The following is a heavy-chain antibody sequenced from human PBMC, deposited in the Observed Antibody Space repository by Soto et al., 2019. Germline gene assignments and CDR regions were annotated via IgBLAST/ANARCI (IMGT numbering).Heavy chain of an antibody. V-gene: IGHV4-39*01. J-gene: IGHJ4*02. Sequence: QLQLQESGPGLVKPSETLSLSCTVSGDSVISDHYYWAWVRQPPGKGLEWIGNVNYRGNTYQNPSLKSRVPITADTSSNQVSLKLTSVTAADTSVYYCARQGGNKFDYWGQGTLVTVSS. CDR2: VNYRGNT. CDR3: ARQGGNKFDY. D-gene: IGHD3-16*01. CDR1: GDSVISDHYY.